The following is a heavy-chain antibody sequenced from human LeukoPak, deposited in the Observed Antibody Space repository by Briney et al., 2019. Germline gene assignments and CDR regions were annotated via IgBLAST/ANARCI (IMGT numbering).Heavy chain of an antibody. CDR3: ARGPLWGAVTGTDY. CDR1: GYTFTSYD. D-gene: IGHD6-19*01. V-gene: IGHV1-8*01. J-gene: IGHJ4*02. Sequence: ASVKVSCKASGYTFTSYDINWVRQATGQGLEWMGWMNPNSGNTGYAQKFQGRATMTRNTSISTAYMELSSLRSEDTAVYYCARGPLWGAVTGTDYWGQGTLVTVSP. CDR2: MNPNSGNT.